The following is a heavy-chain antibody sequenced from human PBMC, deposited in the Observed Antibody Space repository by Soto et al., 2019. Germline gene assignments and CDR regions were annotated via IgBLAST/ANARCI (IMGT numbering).Heavy chain of an antibody. CDR3: ARNNGDGRSYDY. V-gene: IGHV3-23*01. CDR2: INGGSNSI. D-gene: IGHD3-10*01. J-gene: IGHJ4*02. Sequence: GGSLRLSCVASGFTFSNSAMTWVRQAPGRGLEWVSAINGGSNSIYYADSVKGRLTISRDNSKNTLYLQMNSLRAEDTAIYYCARNNGDGRSYDYWGQGVLVTVSS. CDR1: GFTFSNSA.